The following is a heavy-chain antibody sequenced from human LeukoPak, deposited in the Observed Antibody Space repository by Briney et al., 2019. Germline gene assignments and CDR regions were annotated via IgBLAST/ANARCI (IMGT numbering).Heavy chain of an antibody. CDR3: ARGDWWQLYFDY. J-gene: IGHJ4*02. D-gene: IGHD2-8*02. CDR2: ISAHNGNT. Sequence: GASVKVSCKASGYSFSTYGITWVRQAPGQGLEWMGWISAHNGNTNYAQNVQDRVTMTTDTSTCTAYMELRSLRSDDTAVYYCARGDWWQLYFDYWGQGTLVTVSS. CDR1: GYSFSTYG. V-gene: IGHV1-18*01.